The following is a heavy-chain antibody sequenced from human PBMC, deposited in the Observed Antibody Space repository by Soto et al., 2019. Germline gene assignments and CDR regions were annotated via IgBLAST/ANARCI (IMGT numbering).Heavy chain of an antibody. Sequence: EVQLVESGGGLVQPGGSLRLSCAASGFTFSSYWMHWVRQAPGKRLVWVSRINSDGSSTSYADSVKGRFTISRDNAKNTLYLQMNSLRAEDTAVYYCARDPRPYSGYDPLDYWGQGTLVTVSS. D-gene: IGHD5-12*01. CDR2: INSDGSST. CDR3: ARDPRPYSGYDPLDY. J-gene: IGHJ4*02. CDR1: GFTFSSYW. V-gene: IGHV3-74*01.